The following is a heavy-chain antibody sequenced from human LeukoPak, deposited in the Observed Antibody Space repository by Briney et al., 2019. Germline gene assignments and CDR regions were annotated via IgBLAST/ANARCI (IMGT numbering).Heavy chain of an antibody. D-gene: IGHD3-22*01. CDR3: ASSSYDSSGTRGVFDI. V-gene: IGHV3-23*01. CDR1: GFTFSSYA. CDR2: ISGSGGST. J-gene: IGHJ3*02. Sequence: PGGSLRLSCAASGFTFSSYAMSWVRQAPGKGLEWVSAISGSGGSTYYADSVKGRFTISRDNSKNTLYLQMNSLRAEDTAVYYCASSSYDSSGTRGVFDIWGQGTMVTVSS.